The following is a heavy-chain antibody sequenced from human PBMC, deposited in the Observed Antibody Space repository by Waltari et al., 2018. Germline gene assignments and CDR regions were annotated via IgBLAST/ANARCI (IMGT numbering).Heavy chain of an antibody. CDR2: IYYSGST. J-gene: IGHJ4*02. Sequence: QLQLQESGPGLVKPSETLSLTCTVSGGSISSSSYYWGWLRQPPGKGLEWIGSIYYSGSTYYNPSLKSRVTISVDTSKNQFSLKLSSVTAADTAVYYCASRGRITIFGVGPDYWGQGTLVTVSS. V-gene: IGHV4-39*01. CDR1: GGSISSSSYY. D-gene: IGHD3-3*01. CDR3: ASRGRITIFGVGPDY.